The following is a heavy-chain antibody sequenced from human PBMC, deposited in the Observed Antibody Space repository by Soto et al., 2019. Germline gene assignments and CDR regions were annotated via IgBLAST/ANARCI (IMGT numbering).Heavy chain of an antibody. V-gene: IGHV3-15*07. J-gene: IGHJ4*02. CDR3: ARGSAFIGLDY. Sequence: PGGSLRLSCAASGFTFSSYAMNWVRQAPGKGLEWVGRIKSRSDGGTTDYAAPVKGRFTISRDDSKNTLYLQMNSLRAEDKAICYWARGSAFIGLDYWGQGPPVTVSS. CDR2: IKSRSDGGTT. D-gene: IGHD1-26*01. CDR1: GFTFSSYA.